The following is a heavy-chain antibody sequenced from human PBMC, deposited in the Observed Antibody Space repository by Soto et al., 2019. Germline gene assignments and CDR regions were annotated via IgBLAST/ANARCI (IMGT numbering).Heavy chain of an antibody. V-gene: IGHV1-18*01. CDR3: ARDAAVGLFDY. Sequence: GASVKVSCKASGYTFTSYGISWVHQAPGQGLEWMRWISAYNGNTHYAQKLQGRVTMTTDTSTSTAYMELRSLRSHFSSVYYCARDAAVGLFDYWGQGTLV. D-gene: IGHD1-26*01. J-gene: IGHJ4*02. CDR2: ISAYNGNT. CDR1: GYTFTSYG.